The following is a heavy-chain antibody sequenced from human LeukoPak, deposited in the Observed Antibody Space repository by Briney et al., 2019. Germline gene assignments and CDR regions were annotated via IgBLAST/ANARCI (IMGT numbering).Heavy chain of an antibody. CDR1: GYTFTGQY. CDR2: INPDSGGT. V-gene: IGHV1-2*02. J-gene: IGHJ4*02. CDR3: TRGGGGATAPSDY. D-gene: IGHD1-26*01. Sequence: ASVKVSCKASGYTFTGQYMHWVRQAPGQGLEWMGWINPDSGGTNYAQKFQGRVTMTRDTSISTAYMELSRLRFDDTALYYCTRGGGGATAPSDYWGQGTLVTVSS.